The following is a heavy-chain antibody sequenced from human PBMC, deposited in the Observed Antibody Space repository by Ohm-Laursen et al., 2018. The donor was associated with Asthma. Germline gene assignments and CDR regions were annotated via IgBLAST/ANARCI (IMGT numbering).Heavy chain of an antibody. V-gene: IGHV4-30-4*08. Sequence: TLSLTCAVYGGSFSGYYWSWIRQHPGKGLEWIGYIYYSGSTYYNPSLKSRVTISGDTSKNQFSLNLSFVTAADTAMYYCARGPMHNYYFDTWGQGTLVTVSS. CDR1: GGSFSGYY. D-gene: IGHD1-1*01. CDR3: ARGPMHNYYFDT. CDR2: IYYSGST. J-gene: IGHJ4*02.